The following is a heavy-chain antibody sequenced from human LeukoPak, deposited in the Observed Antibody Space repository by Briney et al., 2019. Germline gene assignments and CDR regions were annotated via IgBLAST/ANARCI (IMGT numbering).Heavy chain of an antibody. V-gene: IGHV4-38-2*02. J-gene: IGHJ2*01. D-gene: IGHD4-17*01. CDR1: GYSISSGYY. Sequence: SETLSLTCTVSGYSISSGYYWGWIRQPPGKGLEWIGSIYHSGSTYYNPSLKSRVTISVDTSKNQFSLKLSSVTAADTAVYYCASVVTVTTYWYFDLWGRGTLVTVSS. CDR2: IYHSGST. CDR3: ASVVTVTTYWYFDL.